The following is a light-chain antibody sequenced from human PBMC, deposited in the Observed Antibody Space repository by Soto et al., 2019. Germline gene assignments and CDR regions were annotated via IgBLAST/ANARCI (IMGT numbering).Light chain of an antibody. J-gene: IGLJ1*01. Sequence: QSVLTQPASVSGSPGQSITISCTGTSIDVGSYNLASWYQQHPGKAPKLMIYEGSKRPSGVSNRFSGSKSGNTASLTISGLQAEDEADYYSCSYAGRGGVFGTGTKVTVL. V-gene: IGLV2-23*01. CDR2: EGS. CDR3: CSYAGRGGV. CDR1: SIDVGSYNL.